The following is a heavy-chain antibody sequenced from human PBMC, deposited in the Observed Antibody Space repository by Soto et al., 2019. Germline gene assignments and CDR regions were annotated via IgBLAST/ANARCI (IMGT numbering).Heavy chain of an antibody. CDR2: LSGSGRST. J-gene: IGHJ3*01. V-gene: IGHV3-23*01. CDR1: GFTFSTYG. Sequence: EVQVLESGGGLVQPGGSLRLSCAASGFTFSTYGMSWVRQAPGKGLEWVSDLSGSGRSTYYTDSVKGRFTISRDNSKNTLYLQMNSLRAEDTAVYYCGKRPLPEGLQGTRGAFDFWGQGTMVTVSS. CDR3: GKRPLPEGLQGTRGAFDF.